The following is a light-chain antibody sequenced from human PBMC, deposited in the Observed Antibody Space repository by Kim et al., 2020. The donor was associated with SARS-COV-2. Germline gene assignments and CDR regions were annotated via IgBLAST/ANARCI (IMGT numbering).Light chain of an antibody. V-gene: IGLV7-46*01. CDR3: LLYYGGAQL. J-gene: IGLJ3*02. Sequence: PGGTVTLTCGSSTGAVTSGHYPYWFQQKPGQAPRTLIYYTSNKHSWTPARFSGSLLGGKAALTLSGVQPEDEAEYYCLLYYGGAQLFGGGTQLTVL. CDR2: YTS. CDR1: TGAVTSGHY.